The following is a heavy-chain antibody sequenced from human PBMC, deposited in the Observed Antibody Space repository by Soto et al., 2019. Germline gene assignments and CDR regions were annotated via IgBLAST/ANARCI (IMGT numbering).Heavy chain of an antibody. J-gene: IGHJ3*02. D-gene: IGHD2-8*02. CDR2: ISYDGSNK. V-gene: IGHV3-30-3*01. Sequence: VQLVESGGGVVQPGRSLRLSCAASGFTFSSYAMHWVRQAPGKGLEWVAVISYDGSNKYYADSVKGRFTISRDNSKNTLYLQMNSLRAEDTAVYYCARDVLISAFDIWGQGTMVTVSS. CDR3: ARDVLISAFDI. CDR1: GFTFSSYA.